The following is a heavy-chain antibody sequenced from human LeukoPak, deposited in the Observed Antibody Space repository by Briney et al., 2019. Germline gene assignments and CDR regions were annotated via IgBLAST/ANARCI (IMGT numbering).Heavy chain of an antibody. CDR1: GFTFSNYG. V-gene: IGHV3-33*01. CDR2: IWYDGSNK. D-gene: IGHD1-26*01. Sequence: GGSLRLSCAPSGFTFSNYGMHWVRQAPGKGLEWVAVIWYDGSNKYYADSVKGRFTISRDNSKNTLYLQMNSLRAEDTAVYYCARAGSGSHPKELGAFDIWGQGTVVIVSS. CDR3: ARAGSGSHPKELGAFDI. J-gene: IGHJ3*02.